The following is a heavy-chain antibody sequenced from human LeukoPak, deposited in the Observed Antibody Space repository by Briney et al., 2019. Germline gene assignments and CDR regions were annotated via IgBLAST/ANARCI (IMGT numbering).Heavy chain of an antibody. CDR1: GFTVSSNY. J-gene: IGHJ4*02. V-gene: IGHV3-53*01. CDR3: ARGIGYTSGPCGY. D-gene: IGHD6-19*01. Sequence: GGSLRLSCAASGFTVSSNYMSWVRQAPGKGLEWVSVIYSGGSTYYADSVKGRFTISRDNSENTLYLHMNSLRAEDTAVYYCARGIGYTSGPCGYWGQGTLVTVSS. CDR2: IYSGGST.